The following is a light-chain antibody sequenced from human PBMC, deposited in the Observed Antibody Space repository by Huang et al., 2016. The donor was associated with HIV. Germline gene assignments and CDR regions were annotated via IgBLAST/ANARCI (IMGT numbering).Light chain of an antibody. V-gene: IGKV3D-15*01. CDR1: QSISSK. CDR3: QQYNSWPPF. J-gene: IGKJ3*01. Sequence: ELVMTQSPGTLSVSPGERATLSCRASQSISSKLAWYQQKPGQSPRLLIYCASTRAAGIPARFSGSGSGTEFILTISSLQSEDFAIYYCQQYNSWPPFFGPGTRVDLK. CDR2: CAS.